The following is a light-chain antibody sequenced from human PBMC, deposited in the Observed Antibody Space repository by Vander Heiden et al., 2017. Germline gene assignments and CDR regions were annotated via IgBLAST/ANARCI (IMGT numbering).Light chain of an antibody. CDR3: QQYNSYPLT. CDR1: QGITSR. Sequence: DIQMTQSPSSLSASVGDRVTIPCRASQGITSRIAWHPVKPGTAPTSPLHAASRLQSGAPLRVSGSGSGTDFTLTSSSLEAEDFATYYCQQYNSYPLTFGGGTEVEI. J-gene: IGKJ4*01. CDR2: AAS. V-gene: IGKV1D-16*01.